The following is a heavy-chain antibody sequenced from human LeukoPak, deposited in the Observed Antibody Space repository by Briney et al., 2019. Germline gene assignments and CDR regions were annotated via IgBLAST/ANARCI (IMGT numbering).Heavy chain of an antibody. V-gene: IGHV3-7*01. J-gene: IGHJ4*02. CDR3: ARDLAYSRLDY. CDR2: INPEGSEK. D-gene: IGHD5-18*01. Sequence: GGSLRLSCAVSGLTFSSSWMDWVRQAPGKGLEWMASINPEGSEKYSADSVKGRFTISRDNAKNSLYLQMDSLRVEDTAFYYCARDLAYSRLDYWGQGMLVTVSS. CDR1: GLTFSSSW.